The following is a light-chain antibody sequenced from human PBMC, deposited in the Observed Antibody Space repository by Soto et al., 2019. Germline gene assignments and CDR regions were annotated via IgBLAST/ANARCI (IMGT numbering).Light chain of an antibody. CDR2: AAS. J-gene: IGKJ2*01. Sequence: DIQMTKSPSSLSASVGDRVTITCRASQSISSYLNWYQQKPGKAPKLLIYAASSLQSGVPSRFSGSGSGTDFTLTISSLQTEDCATYYCQQSYSTPYTFGQGTKLEIK. V-gene: IGKV1-39*01. CDR1: QSISSY. CDR3: QQSYSTPYT.